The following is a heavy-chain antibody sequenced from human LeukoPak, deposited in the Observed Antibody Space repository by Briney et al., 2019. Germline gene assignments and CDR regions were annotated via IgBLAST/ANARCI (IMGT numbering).Heavy chain of an antibody. CDR3: ARGRFYYYMDV. V-gene: IGHV1-8*03. CDR2: MNPNSGNT. J-gene: IGHJ6*03. Sequence: GASVKVSCKASGYTFTIYDTNCVRQSTGQRHDWRGWMNPNSGNTGYAQKFQGRVTITRNTSISTAYMELSSLRSEDTAVYYCARGRFYYYMDVWGKGTTVTVSS. CDR1: GYTFTIYD.